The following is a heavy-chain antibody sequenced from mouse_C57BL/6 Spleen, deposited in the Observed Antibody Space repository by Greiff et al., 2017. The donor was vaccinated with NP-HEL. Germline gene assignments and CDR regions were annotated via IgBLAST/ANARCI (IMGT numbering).Heavy chain of an antibody. Sequence: VKLQQPGAELVKPGASVKVSCKASGYTFTSYWMHWVKQRPGQGLEWIGRIHPSDSDTNYNQKFKGKATLTVDKSSSTAYMQLSSLTSEDSAVYYCAIGIYYGNFDVWGTGTTVTVSS. J-gene: IGHJ1*03. D-gene: IGHD2-1*01. CDR1: GYTFTSYW. CDR3: AIGIYYGNFDV. CDR2: IHPSDSDT. V-gene: IGHV1-74*01.